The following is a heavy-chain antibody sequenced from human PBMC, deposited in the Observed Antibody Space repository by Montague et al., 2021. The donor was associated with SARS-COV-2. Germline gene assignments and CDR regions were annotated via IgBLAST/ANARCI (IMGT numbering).Heavy chain of an antibody. J-gene: IGHJ4*02. V-gene: IGHV3-74*01. Sequence: LRLSCAASGFTVSSYWMHWVRQAPGKGLVWISHINSDGTTMNYADSVKGRFTISRDTGKNTLYLQMNSLRVEDTALYYCARGDSSGLGYWGQGALVTVSS. CDR3: ARGDSSGLGY. CDR2: INSDGTTM. CDR1: GFTVSSYW. D-gene: IGHD6-6*01.